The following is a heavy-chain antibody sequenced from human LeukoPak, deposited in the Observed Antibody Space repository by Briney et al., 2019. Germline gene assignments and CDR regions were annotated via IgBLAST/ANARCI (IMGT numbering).Heavy chain of an antibody. CDR1: GGTFSSYA. V-gene: IGHV1-69*04. CDR2: IIPILGIA. D-gene: IGHD5-18*01. Sequence: ASVKVSCKASGGTFSSYAISWVRQAPGQGLEWMGRIIPILGIANYAQKFQGRVTITADKSTSTAYMELSSLRSEDTAVYYCASIYSFASPFDYWGQGTLVTVSS. J-gene: IGHJ4*02. CDR3: ASIYSFASPFDY.